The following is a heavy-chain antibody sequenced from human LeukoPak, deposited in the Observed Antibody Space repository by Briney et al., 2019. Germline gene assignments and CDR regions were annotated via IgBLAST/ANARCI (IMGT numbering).Heavy chain of an antibody. CDR3: ARGSGSGWPLDR. J-gene: IGHJ5*02. CDR1: GVIVRTNF. CDR2: MYAGGTT. D-gene: IGHD6-19*01. V-gene: IGHV3-53*01. Sequence: GGSLRLSCAASGVIVRTNFMSWVRQAPGKGLQWVAIMYAGGTTDYSDSVRGRFHISRDSSNNTLSLQINSLRAEDTAVYYCARGSGSGWPLDRWGQGALVTVSS.